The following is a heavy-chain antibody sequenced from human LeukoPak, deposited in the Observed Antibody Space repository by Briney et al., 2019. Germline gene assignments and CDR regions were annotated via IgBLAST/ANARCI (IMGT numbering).Heavy chain of an antibody. V-gene: IGHV4-39*07. CDR3: ARDPGDYGDYEGAPHDY. CDR2: IYYSGST. CDR1: GGSISSSSYY. D-gene: IGHD4-17*01. J-gene: IGHJ4*02. Sequence: KTSETLSLTCTVSGGSISSSSYYWGWIRQPPGKGLEWIGSIYYSGSTYYNPSLKSRVTISVDTSKNQFSLKLSSVTAADTAVYYCARDPGDYGDYEGAPHDYWGQGTLVTVSS.